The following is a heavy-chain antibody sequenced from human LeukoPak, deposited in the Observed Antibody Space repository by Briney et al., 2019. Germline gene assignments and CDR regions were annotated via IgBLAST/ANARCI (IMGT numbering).Heavy chain of an antibody. J-gene: IGHJ4*02. Sequence: SQTLSLTCTVSGGSISSGGYYWSWIRQHPGKGLEWIGYIYYSGSTYCNPSLKSRVTISVDTSKNQFSLKLSSVTAADTAVYYCARVDTAMPYFDCWGQGTLVTVSS. CDR2: IYYSGST. CDR3: ARVDTAMPYFDC. V-gene: IGHV4-31*03. D-gene: IGHD5-18*01. CDR1: GGSISSGGYY.